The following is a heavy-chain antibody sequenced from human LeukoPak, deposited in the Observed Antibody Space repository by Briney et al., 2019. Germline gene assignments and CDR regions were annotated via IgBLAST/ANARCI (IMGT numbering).Heavy chain of an antibody. J-gene: IGHJ4*02. CDR2: ISSSSSYI. CDR1: GFTFSSYS. V-gene: IGHV3-21*01. Sequence: GGSLRLSCAASGFTFSSYSMNWVRQAPGKGLEWVSSISSSSSYIYYADSVKGRFTISRDNAKNSLYLQMNSLRAEDTAVYYCARGDLDILTGYYDLYFDYWGQGTLVTVSS. D-gene: IGHD3-9*01. CDR3: ARGDLDILTGYYDLYFDY.